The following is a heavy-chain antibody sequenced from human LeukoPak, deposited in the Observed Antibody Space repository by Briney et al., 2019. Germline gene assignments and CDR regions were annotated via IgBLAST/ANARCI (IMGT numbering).Heavy chain of an antibody. CDR2: IYYSGST. CDR1: GGSISSYY. V-gene: IGHV4-59*01. D-gene: IGHD1-7*01. CDR3: ARGSRELYYFDY. Sequence: SETLSLTCTVSGGSISSYYWSWIRQPPGKGLEWIGYIYYSGSTKYNPSLKSRVTISVDASKTRFSLKLNSVTAADTAVYYCARGSRELYYFDYWGQGTLVTVSS. J-gene: IGHJ4*02.